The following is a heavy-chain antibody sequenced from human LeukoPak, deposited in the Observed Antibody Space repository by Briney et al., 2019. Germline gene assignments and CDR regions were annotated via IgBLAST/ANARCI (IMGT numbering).Heavy chain of an antibody. J-gene: IGHJ3*01. CDR2: IYYREST. D-gene: IGHD1-26*01. CDR3: ASDASGSTPAVFDF. V-gene: IGHV4-61*01. CDR1: GVSVSSGSYY. Sequence: PSETLSLTCTVSGVSVSSGSYYWNWIRQPPGKGLEWIGYIYYRESTNYNPSLKSRVTISVDTSKNQFPLNLISVTAADTAVYYCASDASGSTPAVFDFWGQGTMVTVSS.